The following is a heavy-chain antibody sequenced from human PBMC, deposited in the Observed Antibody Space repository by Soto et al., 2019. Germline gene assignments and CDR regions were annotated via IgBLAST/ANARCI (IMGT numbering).Heavy chain of an antibody. CDR3: ARGLGYCSSTSCYIWFDY. V-gene: IGHV3-23*01. CDR2: ISASGTST. CDR1: GFTFSTYA. J-gene: IGHJ4*02. D-gene: IGHD2-2*02. Sequence: GGSLRLSCAASGFTFSTYAMSWVRQAPGKGLEWVSAISASGTSTYYADSVKGRFTISRDNSKNTLFLKMNSLRAEDTAVHYCARGLGYCSSTSCYIWFDYWGQGTLVTVSS.